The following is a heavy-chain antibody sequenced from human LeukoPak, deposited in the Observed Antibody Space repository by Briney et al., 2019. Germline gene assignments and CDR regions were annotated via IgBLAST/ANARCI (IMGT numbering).Heavy chain of an antibody. CDR2: INAGNGNT. Sequence: ASVKVSCKASGYTFTSYAIHWVRQAPGQRLEWMGWINAGNGNTKYSEKFQGRVTITRDTSASTAYMDLSSLRSEDTAVYYCARDPLSGYHDYWGQGTLVTVSS. CDR3: ARDPLSGYHDY. CDR1: GYTFTSYA. J-gene: IGHJ4*02. V-gene: IGHV1-3*01. D-gene: IGHD3-22*01.